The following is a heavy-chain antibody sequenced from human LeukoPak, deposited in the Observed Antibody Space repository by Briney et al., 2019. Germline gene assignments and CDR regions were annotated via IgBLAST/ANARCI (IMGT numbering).Heavy chain of an antibody. CDR1: GGSISSGGYY. Sequence: PSETLSLTCTVSGGSISSGGYYWSWIRQHPGKGLEWIGYIYYSGSTYYNPSLKSRATISVDTSKNQFSLKLSSVTAADTAVYYCARESRDSSRDNWGQGTLVTVSS. V-gene: IGHV4-31*03. CDR2: IYYSGST. J-gene: IGHJ4*02. D-gene: IGHD3-22*01. CDR3: ARESRDSSRDN.